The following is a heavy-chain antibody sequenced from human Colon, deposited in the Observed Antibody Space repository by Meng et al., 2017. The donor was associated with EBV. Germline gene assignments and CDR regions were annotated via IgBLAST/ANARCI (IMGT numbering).Heavy chain of an antibody. Sequence: GQLQGSGPGLVKPSGTLSLTCGVSGVSISSNIRWTWVRQPPGKGLEWIGDIDDSGSTNYNPSLSSRISISLDKSKNHFSLKVNSVTAADTAVYYCARGKQDAWELLAYWGQGALVTVSS. D-gene: IGHD1-26*01. CDR2: IDDSGST. CDR1: GVSISSNIR. CDR3: ARGKQDAWELLAY. V-gene: IGHV4-4*02. J-gene: IGHJ4*02.